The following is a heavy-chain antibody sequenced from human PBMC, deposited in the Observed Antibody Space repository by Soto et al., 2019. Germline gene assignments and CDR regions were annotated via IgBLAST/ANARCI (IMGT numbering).Heavy chain of an antibody. V-gene: IGHV3-64*02. J-gene: IGHJ4*02. D-gene: IGHD2-15*01. CDR1: GFTFSSYN. Sequence: ESGEGLVQPGGSLRLSCAASGFTFSSYNIHWIRQAPGKGLEFVSAISRSGDRTYYADSAKGRFTITRDNSKNTVWLQMGSLRAEDMAVYYCARARCSSGQCYYFDYWGRGALVSVSS. CDR2: ISRSGDRT. CDR3: ARARCSSGQCYYFDY.